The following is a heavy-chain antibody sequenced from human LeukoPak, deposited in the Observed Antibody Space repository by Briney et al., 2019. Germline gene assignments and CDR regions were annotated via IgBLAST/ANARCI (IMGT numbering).Heavy chain of an antibody. V-gene: IGHV3-11*04. D-gene: IGHD3-3*01. J-gene: IGHJ4*02. CDR3: ARAQNDFWSGYPTKY. CDR1: GFTFSDYY. CDR2: ISSSGSTI. Sequence: KTGGSLRLSCAASGFTFSDYYMSWIRQAPGKGLEWVSYISSSGSTIYYADSVKGRFTISRDNAKNSLYLQMNSLRAEDTAVYYCARAQNDFWSGYPTKYWGQGTLVTVSS.